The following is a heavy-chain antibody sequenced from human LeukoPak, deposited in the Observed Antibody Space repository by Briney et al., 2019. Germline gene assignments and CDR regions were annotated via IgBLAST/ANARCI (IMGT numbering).Heavy chain of an antibody. CDR2: IYYSGST. V-gene: IGHV4-59*01. CDR1: GGSISSYY. CDR3: ASLRYYYYYMDV. Sequence: SETLSLTCTVSGGSISSYYWSWIRQPPRKGLEWIGYIYYSGSTNYNPSLKSRVTISVDTSKNQFSLKLSSVTAADTAVYYCASLRYYYYYMDVWGKGTTVTVSS. J-gene: IGHJ6*03. D-gene: IGHD5/OR15-5a*01.